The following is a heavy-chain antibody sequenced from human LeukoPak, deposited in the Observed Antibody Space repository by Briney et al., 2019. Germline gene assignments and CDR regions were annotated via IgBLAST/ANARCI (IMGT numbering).Heavy chain of an antibody. CDR1: GGSISSGSYY. J-gene: IGHJ4*02. Sequence: SQTLSLTCTVSGGSISSGSYYWSWIRQPPGTGLEWLGNINYSGSANYNPSLKSRVTISVDTSKNQFSLKLSPVTAADTAVYYCARVGVDYSGNIIKYFFDYWGQGTLVTVSS. V-gene: IGHV4-61*01. CDR2: INYSGSA. D-gene: IGHD4-23*01. CDR3: ARVGVDYSGNIIKYFFDY.